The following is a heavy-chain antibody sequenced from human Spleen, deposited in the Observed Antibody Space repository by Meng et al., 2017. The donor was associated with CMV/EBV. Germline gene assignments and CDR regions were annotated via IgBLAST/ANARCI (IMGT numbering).Heavy chain of an antibody. D-gene: IGHD3-3*01. Sequence: SETLSLTCTVSGGSISSSSYYWGWIRQPPGKGLEWIAYMYYNGRINYNPSLKSRVTISLDSSKNQFSLKLSSVTAADTAVYYCARAKGVDYFDYWGQGTLVTVSS. CDR2: MYYNGRI. V-gene: IGHV4-61*05. J-gene: IGHJ4*02. CDR3: ARAKGVDYFDY. CDR1: GGSISSSSYY.